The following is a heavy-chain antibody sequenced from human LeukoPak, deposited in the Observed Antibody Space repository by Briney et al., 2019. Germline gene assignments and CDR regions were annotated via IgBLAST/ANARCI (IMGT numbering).Heavy chain of an antibody. D-gene: IGHD3-22*01. CDR3: ARTYYYASSAFDI. CDR1: GGSISCNTYY. Sequence: SETLSLTCTVSGGSISCNTYYWDWIRQPPGKGLECIGSIYYGGSTYYNPSLKSRVIISVDTSKNQFSLKLSSVTAADTAVYYCARTYYYASSAFDIWGQGTMVTVSS. CDR2: IYYGGST. J-gene: IGHJ3*02. V-gene: IGHV4-39*01.